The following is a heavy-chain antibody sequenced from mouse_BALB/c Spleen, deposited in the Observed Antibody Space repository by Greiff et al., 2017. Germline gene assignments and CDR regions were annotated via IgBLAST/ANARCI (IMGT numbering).Heavy chain of an antibody. CDR3: AREGLRGYFDY. CDR2: ISNLAYSI. V-gene: IGHV5-15*02. J-gene: IGHJ2*01. D-gene: IGHD1-1*01. Sequence: VQLKESGGGLVQPGGSRKLSCAASGFTFSDYGMAWVRQAPGKGPEWVAFISNLAYSIYYADTVTGRFTISRENAKNTLYLEMSSLRSEDTAMYYCAREGLRGYFDYWGQGTTLTVSS. CDR1: GFTFSDYG.